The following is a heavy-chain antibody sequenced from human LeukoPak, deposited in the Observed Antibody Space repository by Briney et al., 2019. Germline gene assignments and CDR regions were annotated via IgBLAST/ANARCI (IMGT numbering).Heavy chain of an antibody. J-gene: IGHJ4*02. D-gene: IGHD3-10*01. V-gene: IGHV3-30*02. CDR2: IKYEGKDK. CDR3: AKDHGSGSFAFDY. CDR1: GFTFRTYG. Sequence: PGGSLRLSCAASGFTFRTYGMHWVRQAPGKGLEWVAFIKYEGKDKGYADSVKGRFTISRDDSKNTVYLQMNSLRAEDTAVYYCAKDHGSGSFAFDYWGQGTLVTVSS.